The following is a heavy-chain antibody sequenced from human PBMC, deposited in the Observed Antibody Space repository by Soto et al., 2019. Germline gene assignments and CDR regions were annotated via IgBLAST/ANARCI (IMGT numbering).Heavy chain of an antibody. Sequence: QVQLPESGPGLVKPSGTLSLTCDVSGYSISSTYWWSWVRQSPLEGLEWIGEIYPTTGQANYNPTIRSRVTKSAESSKSQFSLNLRSVSAADTAVYYCTRHVGVTGTMGFDYRGEGIPVSVSS. CDR3: TRHVGVTGTMGFDY. D-gene: IGHD1-1*01. V-gene: IGHV4-4*02. CDR1: GYSISSTYW. J-gene: IGHJ4*02. CDR2: IYPTTGQA.